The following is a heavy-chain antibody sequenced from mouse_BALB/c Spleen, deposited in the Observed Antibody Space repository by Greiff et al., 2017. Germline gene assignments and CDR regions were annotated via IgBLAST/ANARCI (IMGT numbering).Heavy chain of an antibody. D-gene: IGHD1-2*01. CDR3: ARWERTTATLYAMDY. CDR1: GYSFTGYY. CDR2: ISCYNGAT. J-gene: IGHJ4*01. Sequence: LVKPGASVKLSCKASGYSFTGYYMHWVKQSHGKSLEWIGYISCYNGATSYNQKFKGKATFTVDTSSSTAYMQFNSLTSEDSAVYYCARWERTTATLYAMDYWGQGTSVTVSS. V-gene: IGHV1S34*01.